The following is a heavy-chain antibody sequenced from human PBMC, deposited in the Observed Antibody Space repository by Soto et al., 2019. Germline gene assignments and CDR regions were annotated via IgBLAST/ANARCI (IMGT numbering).Heavy chain of an antibody. V-gene: IGHV3-11*04. Sequence: GGSLRLSCAASGFTFSDYYMSWIRQAPGKGLEWVSYISSSSSTIYYADSVKGRFTISRDNAKNSLYLQMNSLRDEDTAVYYCARAGYDILTAYYKGPGAFDIWGQGTMVTVSS. CDR1: GFTFSDYY. CDR3: ARAGYDILTAYYKGPGAFDI. J-gene: IGHJ3*02. CDR2: ISSSSSTI. D-gene: IGHD3-9*01.